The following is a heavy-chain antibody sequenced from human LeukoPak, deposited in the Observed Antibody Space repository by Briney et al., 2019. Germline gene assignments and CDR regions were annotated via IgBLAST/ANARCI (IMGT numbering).Heavy chain of an antibody. CDR3: ARVQYYYDSSGLRLVWYFDL. CDR2: INHSGST. D-gene: IGHD3-22*01. J-gene: IGHJ2*01. CDR1: GGPFSGYY. V-gene: IGHV4-34*01. Sequence: SETLSLTCAVYGGPFSGYYWSWIRQPPGKGLEWIGEINHSGSTNYNPSLKSRATISVDTSKNQFSLKLSSVTAADTAVYYCARVQYYYDSSGLRLVWYFDLWGRGTLVTVSS.